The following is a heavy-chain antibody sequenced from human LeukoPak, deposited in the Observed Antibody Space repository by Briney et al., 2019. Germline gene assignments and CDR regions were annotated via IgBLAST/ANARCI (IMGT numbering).Heavy chain of an antibody. CDR2: IKLDGSEK. Sequence: GSLRLSCAASEFTFSSYWMTWVRQAPGKRLEWVANIKLDGSEKYYVDSVKGRFTISRDNAKNSLYLQMNSLRAEDSAVYYYARVSVVSYYFDYWGQGTLVTVSS. V-gene: IGHV3-7*01. J-gene: IGHJ4*02. D-gene: IGHD2-8*02. CDR3: ARVSVVSYYFDY. CDR1: EFTFSSYW.